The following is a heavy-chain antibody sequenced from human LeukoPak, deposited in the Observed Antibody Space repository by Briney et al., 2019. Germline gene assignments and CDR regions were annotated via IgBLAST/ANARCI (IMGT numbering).Heavy chain of an antibody. CDR2: INPNTGGT. J-gene: IGHJ4*02. V-gene: IGHV1-2*02. CDR3: ARGPYDRYTAMPYYFDY. CDR1: VYTFTAYY. D-gene: IGHD2-2*01. Sequence: ASVTVSCKASVYTFTAYYMHWVRQAPGQGLEWMGWINPNTGGTNYAQKFQGRVTMTRDTSITTAYMELSRLRSDDTAVYYCARGPYDRYTAMPYYFDYWGQGTLVTVSS.